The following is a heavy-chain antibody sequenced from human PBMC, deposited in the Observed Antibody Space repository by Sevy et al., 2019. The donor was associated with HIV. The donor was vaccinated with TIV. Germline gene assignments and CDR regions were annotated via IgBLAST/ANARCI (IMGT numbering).Heavy chain of an antibody. Sequence: ASVKVSCKASGGTFSSYAISWERQAPGQGLEWMGGIIPIFGTANYAQKFQGRVTITADESTSTAYMELSSLRSEDTAVYYCARGIAMVLYYYYGMDVWGQGTTVTVSS. CDR2: IIPIFGTA. V-gene: IGHV1-69*13. CDR1: GGTFSSYA. J-gene: IGHJ6*02. CDR3: ARGIAMVLYYYYGMDV. D-gene: IGHD5-18*01.